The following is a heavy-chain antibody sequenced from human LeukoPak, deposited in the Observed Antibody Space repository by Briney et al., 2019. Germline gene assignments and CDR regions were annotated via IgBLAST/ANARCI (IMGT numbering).Heavy chain of an antibody. V-gene: IGHV5-51*01. CDR3: ARHQYYYDTRAYYIDY. CDR2: IYPGGSDT. CDR1: GYIFSSYW. D-gene: IGHD3-22*01. Sequence: GESLKISCKGSGYIFSSYWIGWARQMPGKGLEWMGIIYPGGSDTRYSPPFQGQVTISADKSISTAYVQWNSLRASDTAMYYCARHQYYYDTRAYYIDYWGQGTLATVSS. J-gene: IGHJ4*02.